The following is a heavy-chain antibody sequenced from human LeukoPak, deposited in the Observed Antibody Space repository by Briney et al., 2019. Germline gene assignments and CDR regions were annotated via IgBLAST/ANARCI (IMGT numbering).Heavy chain of an antibody. CDR3: ARDAGRFPTSPTDS. Sequence: GGSLRLSCAASGLTFDDYAMHWVRQAPGKGLEWVSGINWNSDKIVFADSVKGRFNISRDNAKKSLYLQMSSLRVDDTAVYYCARDAGRFPTSPTDSWGQGSLVSVSS. CDR2: INWNSDKI. D-gene: IGHD2-21*01. J-gene: IGHJ4*02. V-gene: IGHV3-9*01. CDR1: GLTFDDYA.